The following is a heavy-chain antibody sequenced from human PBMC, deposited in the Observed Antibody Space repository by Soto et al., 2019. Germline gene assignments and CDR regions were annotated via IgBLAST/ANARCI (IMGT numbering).Heavy chain of an antibody. CDR1: GFTFSSYA. V-gene: IGHV3-23*01. CDR3: ATMPSSSGGMDV. Sequence: EVQLLESGGGLVQPGGSLRLSCAASGFTFSSYAMSWVRQAPGKGLEWVSAISGSGGSTYYADSVKGQFTISRDNSKNTLYLQMNSLRAEDTAVYYCATMPSSSGGMDVWGQGTTVAVAS. J-gene: IGHJ6*02. CDR2: ISGSGGST. D-gene: IGHD6-6*01.